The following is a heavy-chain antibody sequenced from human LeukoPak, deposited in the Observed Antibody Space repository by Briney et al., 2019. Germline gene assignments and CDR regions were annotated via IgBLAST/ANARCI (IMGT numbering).Heavy chain of an antibody. V-gene: IGHV3-30*18. CDR3: AKEAAAGYFDY. CDR1: GFTFSSYG. CDR2: ISYDGSNK. Sequence: GGSLRLSCAASGFTFSSYGMHWVRQAPGKGLEWVAVISYDGSNKYYADSVKGRFTISRDNSKNTLYLQMNSLRAEDTAVYYCAKEAAAGYFDYWGQGTLVTVSS. J-gene: IGHJ4*02. D-gene: IGHD6-13*01.